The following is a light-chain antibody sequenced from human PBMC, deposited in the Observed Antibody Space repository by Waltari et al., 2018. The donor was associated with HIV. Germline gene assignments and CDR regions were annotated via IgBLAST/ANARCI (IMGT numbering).Light chain of an antibody. J-gene: IGLJ2*01. V-gene: IGLV1-40*01. CDR1: GSNIVATYV. CDR2: GNS. CDR3: QSYDSRLSGSV. Sequence: SVLTPPPSVSGAPGQRVTISCGDSGSNIVATYVVHWYQHLPGSAPKLLIYGNSNRPSGVPDRFSGSKSGTSASLAITGLQPEDEGDYYCQSYDSRLSGSVFGGGTKLTVL.